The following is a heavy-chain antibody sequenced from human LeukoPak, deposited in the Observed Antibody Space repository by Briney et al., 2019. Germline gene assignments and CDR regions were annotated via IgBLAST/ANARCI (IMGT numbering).Heavy chain of an antibody. J-gene: IGHJ3*02. D-gene: IGHD2-15*01. CDR3: ARQSYFDGRGDDAFDI. Sequence: ASVKVSCKASGYTFNNYGISWVRQVPGQGLGWMGWISPYNGNTKFAQKFQGRVTVTTETSTSTAYMELRNLRSDDTAVYYCARQSYFDGRGDDAFDIWGQGTMVTVSS. CDR1: GYTFNNYG. V-gene: IGHV1-18*01. CDR2: ISPYNGNT.